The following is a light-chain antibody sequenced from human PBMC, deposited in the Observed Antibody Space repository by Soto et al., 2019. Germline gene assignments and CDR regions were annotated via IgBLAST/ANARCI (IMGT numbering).Light chain of an antibody. J-gene: IGKJ1*01. Sequence: EIVMTQSPATLSVSPGDRATLSCRASQSVRSNLAWYQQKPGQAPRLLIYAASTRATGIPDRFSASGSGTDFTLTISRLEPEDSAVYYCQQYKTFGQGTKVDIK. CDR1: QSVRSN. V-gene: IGKV3-15*01. CDR2: AAS. CDR3: QQYKT.